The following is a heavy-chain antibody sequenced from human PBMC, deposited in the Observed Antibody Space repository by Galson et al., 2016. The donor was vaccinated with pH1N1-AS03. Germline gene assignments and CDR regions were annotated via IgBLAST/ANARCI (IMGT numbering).Heavy chain of an antibody. Sequence: QSGAEVKEPGQSLRISCKASGYTFITYWLAWVRQKPGKGLECMGIVYPDDSDVIYMSSFEGQVTISADKSSGAAYLEWRSLNVSDNGMYYCARLFGKGGRIDFWGQGTLVTVSS. D-gene: IGHD1-14*01. CDR1: GYTFITYW. CDR2: VYPDDSDV. CDR3: ARLFGKGGRIDF. V-gene: IGHV5-51*01. J-gene: IGHJ4*02.